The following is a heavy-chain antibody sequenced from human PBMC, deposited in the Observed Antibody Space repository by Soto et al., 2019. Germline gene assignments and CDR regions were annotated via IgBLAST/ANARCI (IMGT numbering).Heavy chain of an antibody. CDR1: GGSFSSFY. J-gene: IGHJ4*02. V-gene: IGHV4-59*01. Sequence: SETLSLTCTVPGGSFSSFYWSWIRQPPGKGLEWIGNVHFSGSTDYNPSLRSRVSISLDTSTNKFSLNLSSVTAADTAVYFCAREFGFEAAEFDYWGQGALVTVSS. D-gene: IGHD6-13*01. CDR3: AREFGFEAAEFDY. CDR2: VHFSGST.